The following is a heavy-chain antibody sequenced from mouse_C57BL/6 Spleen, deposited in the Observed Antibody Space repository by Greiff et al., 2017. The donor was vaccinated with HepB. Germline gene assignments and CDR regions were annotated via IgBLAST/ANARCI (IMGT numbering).Heavy chain of an antibody. V-gene: IGHV1-9*01. CDR2: ILPGSGST. Sequence: VQLQQSGAELMKPGASVKLSCKATGYTFTGYWIEWVKQRPGHGLEWIGEILPGSGSTNYNEKFKGKATFTADTSSNTAYMQLSSLTTEDSAIYYCARSEGSRHDGYYFYAMDYWGQGTSVTVSS. CDR1: GYTFTGYW. J-gene: IGHJ4*01. D-gene: IGHD2-3*01. CDR3: ARSEGSRHDGYYFYAMDY.